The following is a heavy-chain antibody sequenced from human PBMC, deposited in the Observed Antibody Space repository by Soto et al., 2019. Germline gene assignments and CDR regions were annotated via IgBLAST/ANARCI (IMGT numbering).Heavy chain of an antibody. V-gene: IGHV4-61*01. CDR2: IYYSGST. CDR1: GGSVRSGSCY. J-gene: IGHJ4*02. D-gene: IGHD3-10*01. Sequence: PSETQSLTSTVSGGSVRSGSCYWSWIRQPPGKGLEWIGYIYYSGSTNYNPSLKSRVTISVDTSKNQFFLKLSSVTAADTAVYYCARSYYYATIASDYWGQGTLVTVSS. CDR3: ARSYYYATIASDY.